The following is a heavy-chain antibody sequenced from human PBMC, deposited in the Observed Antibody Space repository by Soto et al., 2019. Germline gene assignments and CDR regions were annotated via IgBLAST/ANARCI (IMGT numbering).Heavy chain of an antibody. CDR1: GFTFSDHY. D-gene: IGHD2-2*01. J-gene: IGHJ4*02. Sequence: GGSLRLSCAASGFTFSDHYMDWVRQAPGKGLEWVGRTRNKANSYTTEYAASVKGRFTISRDDSRNSLYLQMNSLKTEDTAVYYCASSLGYCSSTTCHHYYFDYWGQGTLVTVSS. CDR3: ASSLGYCSSTTCHHYYFDY. CDR2: TRNKANSYTT. V-gene: IGHV3-72*01.